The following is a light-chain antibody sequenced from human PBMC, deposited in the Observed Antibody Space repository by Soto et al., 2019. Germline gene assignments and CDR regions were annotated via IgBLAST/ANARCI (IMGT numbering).Light chain of an antibody. V-gene: IGKV3-20*01. CDR2: GAS. J-gene: IGKJ4*01. CDR3: QQYGSAPST. CDR1: QSVGSNY. Sequence: EIVLTQSPGTLSLSPGDRATLSCRASQSVGSNYLAWYQQKPGQAPRLLIYGASNRATGIPDTFSGSGSGTDFTLTISRLEPEDFAVYYCQQYGSAPSTIGGGTKVDIK.